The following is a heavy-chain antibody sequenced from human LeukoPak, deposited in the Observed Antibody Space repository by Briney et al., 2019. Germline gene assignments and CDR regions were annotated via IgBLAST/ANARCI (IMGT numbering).Heavy chain of an antibody. CDR2: INPNSGGT. CDR1: GYTFTGYY. J-gene: IGHJ6*03. V-gene: IGHV1-2*06. Sequence: GASVKVSCKASGYTFTGYYMHWVRQAPGQGLEWMGRINPNSGGTNYAQKFQGRVTMTRDTSISTAYMELSRLRSDDTAVYYCARGSLPTYHDWGRYYYYYMDVWGKGTTVTVSS. D-gene: IGHD3-22*01. CDR3: ARGSLPTYHDWGRYYYYYMDV.